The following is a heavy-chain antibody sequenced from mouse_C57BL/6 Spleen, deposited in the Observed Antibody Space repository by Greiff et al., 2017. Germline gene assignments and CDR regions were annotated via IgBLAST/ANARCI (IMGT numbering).Heavy chain of an antibody. D-gene: IGHD2-1*01. V-gene: IGHV1-5*01. CDR3: TRWGNYEGYFDY. CDR2: IYPGNSDT. Sequence: VQLQQSGTVLARPGASVKMSCKTSGYTFTSYWMHWVKQRPGQGLEWIGDIYPGNSDTSYNQKFKGKAKLTAVTSASTAYMELSSLTNEDSAVYYCTRWGNYEGYFDYGGQGTTLTVSS. CDR1: GYTFTSYW. J-gene: IGHJ2*01.